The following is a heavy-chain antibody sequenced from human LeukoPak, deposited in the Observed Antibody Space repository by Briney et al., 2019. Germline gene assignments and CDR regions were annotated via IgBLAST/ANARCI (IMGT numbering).Heavy chain of an antibody. D-gene: IGHD6-19*01. V-gene: IGHV3-49*04. J-gene: IGHJ4*02. CDR2: IRSKAYGGTA. CDR3: TRDLPYSSGGEINY. CDR1: GFTFGDYA. Sequence: GGSLRLSCTASGFTFGDYAMSWVRQAPGKGLEWVGFIRSKAYGGTAEYAAYVKGRFTISRDDSKSIAYLQMNSLKTEDTAVYYCTRDLPYSSGGEINYWGQGTLVTVSS.